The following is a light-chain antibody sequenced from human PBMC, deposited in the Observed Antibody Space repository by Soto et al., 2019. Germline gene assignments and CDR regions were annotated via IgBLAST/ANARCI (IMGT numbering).Light chain of an antibody. J-gene: IGLJ1*01. CDR3: SYFAGASTFYV. CDR1: SSDVGFYNF. CDR2: EVT. V-gene: IGLV2-8*01. Sequence: QSALTQPPSASGSPGQSLTISCTWTSSDVGFYNFVSWYQQRPGKAPKLVIYEVTKRPSGVPDRFSGSKSGNTASLTISGFRVGEAANYYCSYFAGASTFYVFGNGKKVTAL.